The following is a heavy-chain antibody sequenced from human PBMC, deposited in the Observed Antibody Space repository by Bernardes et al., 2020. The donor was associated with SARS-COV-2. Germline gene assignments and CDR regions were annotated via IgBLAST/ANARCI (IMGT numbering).Heavy chain of an antibody. CDR3: AIPPTNYDRYGMDV. D-gene: IGHD3-22*01. CDR2: MNPNSGNT. J-gene: IGHJ6*02. CDR1: GYTFTSYD. V-gene: IGHV1-8*01. Sequence: ASVKVSCKASGYTFTSYDINWVRQATGQGLEWMGWMNPNSGNTGYAQKFQGRVTMTRNTSISTAYMELSSLRSEDTAVYYCAIPPTNYDRYGMDVWGQGTTVTVSS.